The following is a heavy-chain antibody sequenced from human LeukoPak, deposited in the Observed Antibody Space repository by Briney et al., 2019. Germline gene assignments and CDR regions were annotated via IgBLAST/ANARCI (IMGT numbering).Heavy chain of an antibody. CDR1: GFTFSSYG. CDR2: ISYDGSNK. Sequence: GGSLRLSCAASGFTFSSYGMHWVRQAPGKGLEWVAAISYDGSNKHYADSVKGRFTISRDNSKNTLYLQMNSLRAEDTAVYYCAKDLSGSHTYWGQGTLVTVSS. CDR3: AKDLSGSHTY. J-gene: IGHJ4*02. V-gene: IGHV3-30*18. D-gene: IGHD1-26*01.